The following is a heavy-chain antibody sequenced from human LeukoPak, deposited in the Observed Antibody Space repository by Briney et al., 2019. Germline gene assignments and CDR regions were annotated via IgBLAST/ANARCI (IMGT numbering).Heavy chain of an antibody. CDR2: IYPGDSDT. CDR3: ARGVVAGTRFDAFDI. J-gene: IGHJ3*02. Sequence: GESLKISCKGSGYSFTSYWIAWVRQMPGKGLEWMGIIYPGDSDTRYSPSFQGQVTISADKSISTAYLQWSSLKASDTAMYYCARGVVAGTRFDAFDIWGQGTMVTVSS. D-gene: IGHD6-19*01. CDR1: GYSFTSYW. V-gene: IGHV5-51*01.